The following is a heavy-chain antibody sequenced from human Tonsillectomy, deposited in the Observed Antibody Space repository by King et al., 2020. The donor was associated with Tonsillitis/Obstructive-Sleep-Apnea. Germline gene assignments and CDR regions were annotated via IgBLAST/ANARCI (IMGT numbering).Heavy chain of an antibody. V-gene: IGHV1-18*01. CDR3: ASVALRGPERQHHYYGMDD. D-gene: IGHD3-10*01. CDR2: ISPYSGNT. J-gene: IGHJ6*02. CDR1: GYTFTSYA. Sequence: VQLVQSGPEVKKPGASVKVSCKASGYTFTSYAISWVRQAPGQGLEWMGWISPYSGNTNYAQKLQGRVTMTTDTSTSTAYMEVRSLRSDDTAVFYCASVALRGPERQHHYYGMDDWGQGTTVTVSS.